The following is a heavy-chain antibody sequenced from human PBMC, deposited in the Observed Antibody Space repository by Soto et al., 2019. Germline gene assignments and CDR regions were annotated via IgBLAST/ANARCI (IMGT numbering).Heavy chain of an antibody. CDR1: GGSLSGYY. J-gene: IGHJ4*02. V-gene: IGHV4-34*01. CDR3: ARGTRFYYDSSGYYY. CDR2: INHSGST. Sequence: SETLSLTCAVYGGSLSGYYWSWIRQPPGKGLEWIGEINHSGSTNYNPSLKSRVTISVDTSKNQFSLKLSSVTAADTAVYYCARGTRFYYDSSGYYYWGQGTLVTVSS. D-gene: IGHD3-22*01.